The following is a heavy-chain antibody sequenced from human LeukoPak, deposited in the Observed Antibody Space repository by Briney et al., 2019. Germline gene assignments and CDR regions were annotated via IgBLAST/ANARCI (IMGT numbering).Heavy chain of an antibody. J-gene: IGHJ4*02. CDR1: GGSISSSGYY. CDR3: ARDRYYYDSSGYYLFDY. V-gene: IGHV4-39*07. Sequence: SETLSLTCTVSGGSISSSGYYWGWIRQPPGKGLEWIGSIYYSGSTYYNPSLKSRVTISVDTSKNQFSLKLSSVTAADTAVYYCARDRYYYDSSGYYLFDYWGQGTLVTVSS. CDR2: IYYSGST. D-gene: IGHD3-22*01.